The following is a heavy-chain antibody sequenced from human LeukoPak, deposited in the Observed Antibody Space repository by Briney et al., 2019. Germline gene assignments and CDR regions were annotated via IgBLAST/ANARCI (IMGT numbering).Heavy chain of an antibody. J-gene: IGHJ3*02. CDR3: AREGQYSSSWHDAFDI. CDR1: GGTFSSYA. D-gene: IGHD6-13*01. CDR2: IIPIFGTA. V-gene: IGHV1-69*13. Sequence: ASVKVSCKASGGTFSSYAISWVRQAPGQGLEWMGGIIPIFGTANYAQKFQGRVTITADESTSTAYMELSSLRSEDTAVYYCAREGQYSSSWHDAFDIWGQGTMVTVSS.